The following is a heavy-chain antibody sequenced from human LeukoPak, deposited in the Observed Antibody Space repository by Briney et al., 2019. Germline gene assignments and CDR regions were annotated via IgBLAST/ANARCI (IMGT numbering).Heavy chain of an antibody. CDR3: AKGSGINHYHWIDP. CDR2: INPSSTNT. J-gene: IGHJ5*02. Sequence: GGSLRLSCADSGFTFSDYYMSWIRQAPAKGLEWVSYINPSSTNTNYADSVKGRFTISRDNSKNTLYLQMDSLRAEDTALYYCAKGSGINHYHWIDPWGQGTLVTVSS. D-gene: IGHD1-14*01. V-gene: IGHV3-11*05. CDR1: GFTFSDYY.